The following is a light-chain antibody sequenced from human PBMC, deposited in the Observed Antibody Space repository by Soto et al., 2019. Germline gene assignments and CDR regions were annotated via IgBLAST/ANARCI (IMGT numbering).Light chain of an antibody. CDR1: SSDVGGYSY. CDR3: CSYAGAFIYV. CDR2: DVS. Sequence: QSVLIQPRSVSGSPGHSVTISCTGTSSDVGGYSYVSWYQQHPGKAPKLIISDVSQRPSGVPDRFSGSKFGNTASLTISGLQAEDEADYYCCSYAGAFIYVFGSGTKLTVL. V-gene: IGLV2-11*01. J-gene: IGLJ1*01.